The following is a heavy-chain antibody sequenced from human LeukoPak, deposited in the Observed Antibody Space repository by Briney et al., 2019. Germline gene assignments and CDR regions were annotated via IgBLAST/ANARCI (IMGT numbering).Heavy chain of an antibody. D-gene: IGHD5-24*01. CDR3: AKATSGYNYNYFDY. Sequence: PGGSLRLSCAASGFIFSTYAMNWVRQAPGKGLEWFSAISGSAGRTYYADSVKGRFTISRDNSKNTLYLQMNSLRAEDTAVYYCAKATSGYNYNYFDYWGQGTLVTVSS. V-gene: IGHV3-23*01. CDR2: ISGSAGRT. CDR1: GFIFSTYA. J-gene: IGHJ4*02.